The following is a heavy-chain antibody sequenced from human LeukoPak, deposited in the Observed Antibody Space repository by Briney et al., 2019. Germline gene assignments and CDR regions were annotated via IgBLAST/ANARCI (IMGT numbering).Heavy chain of an antibody. Sequence: GGSLRLSCAASGFTFSSYAMSWLRQAPGKGLEWVSSISGSYGTTYYADSVKGRFTISRDNSKNTLYLQMNSLRAEDTAIYYCARDIAAAVDYWGQGTLVTVSS. CDR3: ARDIAAAVDY. CDR2: ISGSYGTT. CDR1: GFTFSSYA. D-gene: IGHD6-13*01. J-gene: IGHJ4*02. V-gene: IGHV3-23*01.